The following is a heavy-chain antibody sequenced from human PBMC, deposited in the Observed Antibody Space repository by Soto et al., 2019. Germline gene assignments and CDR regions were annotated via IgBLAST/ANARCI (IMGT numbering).Heavy chain of an antibody. Sequence: PGGSLRLSCAASGFTFSSYWMHWVRQAPGKGLVWVSRINSNGRSTSYADSVKGRFTISRDNAKNTLHLQMNSLRAEDTAVYYCAREGYSSSWYAWGAFDIWGQGTMVTVSS. D-gene: IGHD6-13*01. CDR2: INSNGRST. CDR1: GFTFSSYW. V-gene: IGHV3-74*01. CDR3: AREGYSSSWYAWGAFDI. J-gene: IGHJ3*02.